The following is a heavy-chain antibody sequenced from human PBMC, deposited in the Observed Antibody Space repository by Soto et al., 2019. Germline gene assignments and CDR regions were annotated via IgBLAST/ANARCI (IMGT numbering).Heavy chain of an antibody. CDR1: GFTFITYA. V-gene: IGHV3-23*01. CDR3: ANHRTTTGPTRLELAY. J-gene: IGHJ4*02. D-gene: IGHD1-1*01. CDR2: VSNSGGVT. Sequence: EVQLLESGGGLVQPGGSLRLSCVASGFTFITYAMSWVRQAPGEGLEWVAAVSNSGGVTYYADSVKGRFTISRDNSKDTLYLQMNRLRSDDTAVYYCANHRTTTGPTRLELAYWGQGTLVTVSS.